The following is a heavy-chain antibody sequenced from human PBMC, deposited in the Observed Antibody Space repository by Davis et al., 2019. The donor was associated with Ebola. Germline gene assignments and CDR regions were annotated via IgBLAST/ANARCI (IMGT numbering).Heavy chain of an antibody. J-gene: IGHJ4*02. CDR3: ARHTYRTSSGDY. CDR1: DNTFTNYW. Sequence: KVSCKGSDNTFTNYWIGWVRQMPGKGLEWMGIIYTGDSDTRYSPSFRGQVTISADKSISTAYLQWRGLKASDTAMYYCARHTYRTSSGDYWGQGTLVTVSS. D-gene: IGHD6-6*01. CDR2: IYTGDSDT. V-gene: IGHV5-51*01.